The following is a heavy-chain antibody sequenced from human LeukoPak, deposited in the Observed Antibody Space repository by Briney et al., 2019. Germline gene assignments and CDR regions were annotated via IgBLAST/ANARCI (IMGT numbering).Heavy chain of an antibody. Sequence: GGSLRLSCAASGFTFSDYYMNWIRQAPGKGLEWVSHISSSGSAIYYADSVKGRFTISRDSAKNSLYLQMNSLRAEDTAVYYCARVSRGYSLYYFDYWGQGTLVSVSS. V-gene: IGHV3-11*01. CDR1: GFTFSDYY. CDR2: ISSSGSAI. CDR3: ARVSRGYSLYYFDY. D-gene: IGHD3-22*01. J-gene: IGHJ4*02.